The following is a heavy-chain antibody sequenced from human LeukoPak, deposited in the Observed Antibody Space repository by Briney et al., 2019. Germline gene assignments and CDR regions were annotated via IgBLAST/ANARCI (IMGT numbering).Heavy chain of an antibody. Sequence: SEALSLTRTVSRGFITSSSYYWGWIRQPPGKGLEWIGSISYSGRNYYNPSLKSRVTISVDTSKNQYSLKLSSVTAAATAVYYCARETRVATIYYYYYMDGCGKGTTVTVSS. V-gene: IGHV4-39*07. J-gene: IGHJ6*03. CDR2: ISYSGRN. CDR1: RGFITSSSYY. CDR3: ARETRVATIYYYYYMDG. D-gene: IGHD5-12*01.